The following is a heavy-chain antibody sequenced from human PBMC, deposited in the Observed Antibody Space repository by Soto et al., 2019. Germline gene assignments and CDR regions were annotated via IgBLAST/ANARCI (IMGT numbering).Heavy chain of an antibody. Sequence: QVQLQESGPGLVKPSETLSLTCTVSGGSISSYYWSWIRQPPGKGLEWIGYIYYSGSTNYNPSLKSRVTISVDTSQNQFSLKLSSVTAADTAVYYCARDGRHYGMDVWGQGTTVTVSS. CDR2: IYYSGST. V-gene: IGHV4-59*01. CDR1: GGSISSYY. J-gene: IGHJ6*02. CDR3: ARDGRHYGMDV.